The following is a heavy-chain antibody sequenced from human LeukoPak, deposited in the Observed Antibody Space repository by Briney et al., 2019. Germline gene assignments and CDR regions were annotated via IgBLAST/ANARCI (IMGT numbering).Heavy chain of an antibody. CDR1: GGSFSGYY. V-gene: IGHV4-34*01. CDR2: INHGGST. J-gene: IGHJ3*02. D-gene: IGHD6-19*01. CDR3: ARDQQWLVRAFDI. Sequence: SETLSLTCAVYGGSFSGYYWSWIRQPPGKGLEWIGEINHGGSTNYNPSLKSRVTISVDTSKNQFSLKLSSVTAADTAVYYCARDQQWLVRAFDIWGQGTMVTVSS.